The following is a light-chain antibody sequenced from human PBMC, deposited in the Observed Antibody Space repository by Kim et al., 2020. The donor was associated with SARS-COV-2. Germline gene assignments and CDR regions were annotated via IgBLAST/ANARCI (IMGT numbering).Light chain of an antibody. V-gene: IGLV6-57*02. CDR1: SGSIASNY. J-gene: IGLJ3*02. CDR2: EDN. Sequence: GKTVTISCTGSSGSIASNYVQWYQQRPGSAPTTVIYEDNQRPSGVPDQFSGSIDSSSNSASLTISGLKTEDEADYDCQSYDSSNRVFGGGTQLTVL. CDR3: QSYDSSNRV.